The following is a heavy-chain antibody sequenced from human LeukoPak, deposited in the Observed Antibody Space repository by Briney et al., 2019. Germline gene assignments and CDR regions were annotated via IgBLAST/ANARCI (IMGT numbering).Heavy chain of an antibody. CDR2: IYYSGVA. Sequence: PSETLSLTCTVSGGSISSYYWSWIRHPPGKGLGWIGFIYYSGVATYSPSLESRVTISVDTSRKQFSLKMNSVTAADTAVYYCAAGRMITEVNAQDYWGQGILVTVSS. D-gene: IGHD3-22*01. CDR1: GGSISSYY. CDR3: AAGRMITEVNAQDY. V-gene: IGHV4-59*08. J-gene: IGHJ4*02.